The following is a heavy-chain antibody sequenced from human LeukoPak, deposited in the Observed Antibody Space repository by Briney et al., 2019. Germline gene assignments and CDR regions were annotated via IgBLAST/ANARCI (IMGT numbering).Heavy chain of an antibody. V-gene: IGHV3-30*18. D-gene: IGHD4-17*01. CDR2: ISYDGSHK. J-gene: IGHJ5*02. CDR1: GITFRSYG. CDR3: AKGARGDTVTSIVGLNWFDP. Sequence: GGSLRLSCAASGITFRSYGMHWVRQAPGKGLEWVAVISYDGSHKYYADSVKGRFSISRDNSKNTLYLQMNSLRADDMAVYYCAKGARGDTVTSIVGLNWFDPWGQGTLVTVSS.